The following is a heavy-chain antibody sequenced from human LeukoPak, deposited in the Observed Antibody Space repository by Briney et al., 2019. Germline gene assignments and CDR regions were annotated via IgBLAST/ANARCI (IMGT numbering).Heavy chain of an antibody. Sequence: SETLSLTCTVSGGSMSSSSYYWGWIRQPPGKGLEWIGSIYYSGSTYYNPSLKSRVTISVDTSKNQFSLKLSSVTAADTAVYYCARLRGLLNFDYWGQGTLVTVSS. CDR3: ARLRGLLNFDY. CDR1: GGSMSSSSYY. CDR2: IYYSGST. V-gene: IGHV4-39*01. D-gene: IGHD3-10*01. J-gene: IGHJ4*02.